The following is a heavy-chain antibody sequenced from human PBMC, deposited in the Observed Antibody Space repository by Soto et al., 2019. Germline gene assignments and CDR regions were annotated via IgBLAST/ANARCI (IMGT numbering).Heavy chain of an antibody. CDR3: AKAYFVWSSEQPYYFDY. CDR2: ISGSGGRA. CDR1: GFTFSNYA. Sequence: EVQLLDSGGGLVQPGGSLRLSCAASGFTFSNYAMTWVRQGPGKGLEWVSGISGSGGRAYYADSVKGRFTITRDNSKSTLSLPMNSLRAEDTAVYYCAKAYFVWSSEQPYYFDYWGQGTLVTVSS. J-gene: IGHJ4*02. V-gene: IGHV3-23*01. D-gene: IGHD3-16*01.